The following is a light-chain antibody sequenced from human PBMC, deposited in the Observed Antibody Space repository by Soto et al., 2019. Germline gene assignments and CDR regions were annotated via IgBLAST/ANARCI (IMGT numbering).Light chain of an antibody. CDR2: WAS. V-gene: IGKV4-1*01. CDR1: QSVLYSSNNKNY. J-gene: IGKJ1*01. Sequence: DVVMTQSPDSLAVSLGERATIKCKSSQSVLYSSNNKNYLAWYQQKPGQPPKLLIYWASTRESGVPDRFSGSGSGRDFTLTISSLQAEDVAVYYCQQYYSTPTWTFGQGTKVEIK. CDR3: QQYYSTPTWT.